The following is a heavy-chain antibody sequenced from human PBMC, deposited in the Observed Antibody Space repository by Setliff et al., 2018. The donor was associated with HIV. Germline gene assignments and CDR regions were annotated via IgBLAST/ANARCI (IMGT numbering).Heavy chain of an antibody. Sequence: SETLSLTCTVSGGSVSNYYWTWIRQTAGKGLEWIGRIHNSGNTNYNPSFMSRVSMSVDTSKSQFSLKLRSVTAADTAVYFCARGYSSAFFHEFFDYWGQGTLVTVSS. CDR1: GGSVSNYY. V-gene: IGHV4-4*07. D-gene: IGHD6-25*01. CDR3: ARGYSSAFFHEFFDY. J-gene: IGHJ4*02. CDR2: IHNSGNT.